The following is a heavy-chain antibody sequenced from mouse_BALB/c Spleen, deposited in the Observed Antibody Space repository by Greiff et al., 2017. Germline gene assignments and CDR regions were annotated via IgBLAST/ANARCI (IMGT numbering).Heavy chain of an antibody. V-gene: IGHV1S41*01. D-gene: IGHD2-4*01. CDR2: IAPGSGST. CDR3: ARKIYYDYAYYFDY. CDR1: GYTFTSYW. J-gene: IGHJ2*01. Sequence: DLVKPGASVKLSCKASGYTFTSYWINWIKQRPGQGLVWIGRIAPGSGSTYYNEMFKGKATLTVDTSSSTAYIQLSSLSSEDSAVYFCARKIYYDYAYYFDYGGQGTTLTVSS.